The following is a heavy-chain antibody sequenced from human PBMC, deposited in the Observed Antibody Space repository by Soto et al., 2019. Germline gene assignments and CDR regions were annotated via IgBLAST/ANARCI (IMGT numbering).Heavy chain of an antibody. Sequence: SETLSLTCTVSGGSISSGDYYWSWIRQPPGKGLEWIGYIYYSGSTYYNPSLKSRVTISVDTSKNQFSLKLSSVTAADTAVYYCARDKGPLDCSGGSCYVNWFDPWGQGTLVTVSS. J-gene: IGHJ5*02. CDR1: GGSISSGDYY. CDR2: IYYSGST. V-gene: IGHV4-30-4*01. CDR3: ARDKGPLDCSGGSCYVNWFDP. D-gene: IGHD2-15*01.